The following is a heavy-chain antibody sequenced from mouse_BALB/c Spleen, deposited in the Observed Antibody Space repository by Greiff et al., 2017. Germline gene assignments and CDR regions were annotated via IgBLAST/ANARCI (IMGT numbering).Heavy chain of an antibody. J-gene: IGHJ4*01. V-gene: IGHV5-9-4*01. CDR1: GFTFSSYA. D-gene: IGHD2-4*01. Sequence: EVQLVESGGGLVKPGGSLKLSCAASGFTFSSYAMSWVRQSPEKRLEWVAEISSGGSYTYYPDTVTGRFTISRDNAKNTLYLEMSSLRSEDTAMYYCARRASTMITNYAMDYWGQGTSVTVSS. CDR3: ARRASTMITNYAMDY. CDR2: ISSGGSYT.